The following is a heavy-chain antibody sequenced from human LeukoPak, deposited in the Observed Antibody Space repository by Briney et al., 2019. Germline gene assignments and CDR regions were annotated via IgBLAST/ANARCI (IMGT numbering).Heavy chain of an antibody. CDR2: ISNDGTIK. V-gene: IGHV3-30*03. CDR1: RFAFSNYG. Sequence: PGRSLRLSCAASRFAFSNYGIHWVRQAPGKGLEWLAVISNDGTIKYYTDSVKGRYTISRDNSKNTLYLQMNSLRAEDTAVYYCALPPDSGGPHYWGQGTLVTVSS. D-gene: IGHD1-26*01. CDR3: ALPPDSGGPHY. J-gene: IGHJ4*02.